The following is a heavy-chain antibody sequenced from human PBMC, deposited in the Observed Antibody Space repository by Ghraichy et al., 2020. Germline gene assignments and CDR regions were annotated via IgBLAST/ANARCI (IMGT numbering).Heavy chain of an antibody. D-gene: IGHD3-9*01. CDR2: IYYSGST. J-gene: IGHJ6*02. CDR3: ARAPYDILTEDGMDV. Sequence: QTLSLTCTVSVGSISSGGYYWSWIRQHPGKGLEWIGYIYYSGSTYYNPSLKSRVTISVDTSKNQFSLKLSSVTAADSAVYYCARAPYDILTEDGMDVWGPGTTFTVSS. V-gene: IGHV4-31*03. CDR1: VGSISSGGYY.